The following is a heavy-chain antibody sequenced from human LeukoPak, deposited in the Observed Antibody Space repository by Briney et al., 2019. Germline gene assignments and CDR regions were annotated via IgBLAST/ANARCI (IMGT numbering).Heavy chain of an antibody. J-gene: IGHJ5*02. CDR3: AKDFAGRVVPAAMPTNWFDP. D-gene: IGHD2-2*01. CDR1: GFTVSSDY. Sequence: GSLRLSCAVSGFTVSSDYMSWVRQTPGKGLEWVAVIYSGEITHYADSVKGRFTISRDDSKNTLYLQMNSLRAEDTAVYYCAKDFAGRVVPAAMPTNWFDPWGQGTLVTVSS. CDR2: IYSGEIT. V-gene: IGHV3-66*01.